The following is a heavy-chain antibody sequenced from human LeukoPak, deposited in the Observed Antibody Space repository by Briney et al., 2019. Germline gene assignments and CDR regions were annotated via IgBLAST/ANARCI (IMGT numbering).Heavy chain of an antibody. D-gene: IGHD1-1*01. J-gene: IGHJ6*03. CDR2: IWSGSTIG. CDR1: GFIFSDHG. Sequence: GGSLRLSCAASGFIFSDHGMHWVRQAPGKGLEWVALIWSGSTIGLHSASVEGRFTISRDRNTLYLQMNSLKAEDSAVYFCARDIWNDARYFMDVWGIGTTVTVSS. V-gene: IGHV3-33*01. CDR3: ARDIWNDARYFMDV.